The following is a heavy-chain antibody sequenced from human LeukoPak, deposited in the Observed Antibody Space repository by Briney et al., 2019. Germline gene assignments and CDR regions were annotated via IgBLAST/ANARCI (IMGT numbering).Heavy chain of an antibody. CDR2: IYYSGST. CDR1: GGSIRSYY. J-gene: IGHJ4*02. CDR3: ARDRRSGEDSNF. V-gene: IGHV4-59*01. Sequence: SETLSLTCTVSGGSIRSYYWSWIRQPPGKGLEWIGYIYYSGSTNYNPSLKSRVTISVDTSKNQIYLKLSSVTAADTTVYYCARDRRSGEDSNFWGQGTLVTVSS. D-gene: IGHD2-15*01.